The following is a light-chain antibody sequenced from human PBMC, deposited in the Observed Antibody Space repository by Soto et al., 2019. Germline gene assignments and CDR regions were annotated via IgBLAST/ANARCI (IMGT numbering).Light chain of an antibody. J-gene: IGKJ1*01. Sequence: AIRMTQSPSSLSASTGDRVTITCLASQGISSYLAWYQQKTGKAPKILTYAASTLQSGVPSRFRGSGSGTEFTLTISRLQPDDFETYYCQHYNSYSEAFGQGTKVDIK. V-gene: IGKV1-8*01. CDR2: AAS. CDR1: QGISSY. CDR3: QHYNSYSEA.